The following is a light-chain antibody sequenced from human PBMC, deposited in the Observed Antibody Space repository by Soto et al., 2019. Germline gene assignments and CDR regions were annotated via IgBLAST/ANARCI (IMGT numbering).Light chain of an antibody. V-gene: IGKV3-11*01. CDR2: DAS. J-gene: IGKJ1*01. CDR1: RGVGTY. Sequence: EIVLTQSPATLSLSPGERATLSCRASRGVGTYLAWYQQRPGQAPRLLIYDASNRATGIPARFSGSGSATDFTLTISSLEPEDFAVYYCQQGSSWPRAFGQGTKVDI. CDR3: QQGSSWPRA.